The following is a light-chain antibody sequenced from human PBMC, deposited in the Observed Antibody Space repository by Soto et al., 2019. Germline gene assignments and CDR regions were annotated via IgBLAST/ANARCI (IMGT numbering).Light chain of an antibody. CDR2: GAS. CDR3: QQYNKWPLT. J-gene: IGKJ4*01. CDR1: QSVNIN. Sequence: EVLIAQCPSSLSVAPEERVTLSCRASQSVNINLAWYQQKVGQAPRLLIYGASTRATGIPARFSGTGSGTEFTLTISSLQSEDFAVYYCQQYNKWPLTFGGGTKVDIK. V-gene: IGKV3-15*01.